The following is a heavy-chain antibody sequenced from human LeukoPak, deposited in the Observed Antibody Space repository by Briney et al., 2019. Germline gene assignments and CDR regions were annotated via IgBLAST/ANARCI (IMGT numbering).Heavy chain of an antibody. CDR2: ISSSGSTI. Sequence: GGSLRLSCAASGFTFSSYEMNWVRQAPGKGLEWVSYISSSGSTIYYADSVKGRFTISRDNAKNSLYLQMNSLRAEDTAVYYCARTIRYDFWSGYYSKADNWFDPWGQGTLVTVSS. CDR1: GFTFSSYE. J-gene: IGHJ5*02. D-gene: IGHD3-3*01. CDR3: ARTIRYDFWSGYYSKADNWFDP. V-gene: IGHV3-48*03.